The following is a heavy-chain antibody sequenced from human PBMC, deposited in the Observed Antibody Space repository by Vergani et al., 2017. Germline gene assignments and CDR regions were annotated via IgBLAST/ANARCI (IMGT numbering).Heavy chain of an antibody. CDR2: INPSGGHT. CDR1: GYTFSNYY. V-gene: IGHV1-46*03. CDR3: ARGDYGILTGYQY. J-gene: IGHJ4*02. D-gene: IGHD3-9*01. Sequence: QVQVVQSGAEVKKSGASVKVSCKTSGYTFSNYYMHWVRQAPGQGLEWMGIINPSGGHTNYAQKFQGRGTMTRDTSTSTVYMELSSLRSEDTAIYYCARGDYGILTGYQYWGQGTLVTVSA.